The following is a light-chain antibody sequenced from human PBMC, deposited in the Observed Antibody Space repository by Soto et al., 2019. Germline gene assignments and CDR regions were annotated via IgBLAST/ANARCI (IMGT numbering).Light chain of an antibody. J-gene: IGLJ3*02. CDR1: KLGDKY. CDR3: QAWDSSTVV. V-gene: IGLV3-1*01. CDR2: QDN. Sequence: SYELTQPPSVSVSPGQTASITCSGDKLGDKYACWYQQKPGQSPVLVMYQDNKRPSGIPERFSGSNSGNTATLTISGTQPMDEADYYCQAWDSSTVVFGGGPKLTVL.